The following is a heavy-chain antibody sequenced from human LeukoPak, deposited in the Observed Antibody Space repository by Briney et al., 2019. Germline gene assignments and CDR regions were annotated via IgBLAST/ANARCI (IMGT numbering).Heavy chain of an antibody. J-gene: IGHJ4*02. CDR1: GYTFTSYD. V-gene: IGHV1-8*01. Sequence: ASVKVSCKASGYTFTSYDINWVRQATGQGLEWMGWMNPNSGDTGYAQKFQGRVTMTRNTSISTAYMELSSLRSEDTAVYYCARGRALWSSGSMNCWGQGTLVTVSS. CDR2: MNPNSGDT. CDR3: ARGRALWSSGSMNC. D-gene: IGHD6-19*01.